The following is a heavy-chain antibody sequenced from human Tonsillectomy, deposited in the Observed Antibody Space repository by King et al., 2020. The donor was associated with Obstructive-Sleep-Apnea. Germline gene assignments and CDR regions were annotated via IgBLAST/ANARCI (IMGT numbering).Heavy chain of an antibody. CDR1: GFTFTSYA. V-gene: IGHV3-30*01. D-gene: IGHD3-10*01. CDR2: ISYDGSNK. J-gene: IGHJ3*02. CDR3: ARADGSGSYHDAFDI. Sequence: VQLVESGGGVVQPGRSLRLSCAASGFTFTSYAMHWVRQAPGKGLEWVAVISYDGSNKYHADSVKGRFTISRDNSENALYLQMNSLRAEETAVYYCARADGSGSYHDAFDIWGQGTMVAVSS.